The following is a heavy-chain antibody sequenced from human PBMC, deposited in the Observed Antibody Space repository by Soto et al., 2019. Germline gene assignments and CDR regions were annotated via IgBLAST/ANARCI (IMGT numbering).Heavy chain of an antibody. J-gene: IGHJ4*02. Sequence: GSLRLSCVASGLTFGSRAMSWVRQAPGEGLQWVSAITDTGGDAKYADSVRGRFVISRDNSKKTLYLQMTSLTAEDSAMYFCARGSTDSYPGSRIFDFWGRGTLVTVSS. D-gene: IGHD3-10*01. CDR1: GLTFGSRA. V-gene: IGHV3-23*01. CDR2: ITDTGGDA. CDR3: ARGSTDSYPGSRIFDF.